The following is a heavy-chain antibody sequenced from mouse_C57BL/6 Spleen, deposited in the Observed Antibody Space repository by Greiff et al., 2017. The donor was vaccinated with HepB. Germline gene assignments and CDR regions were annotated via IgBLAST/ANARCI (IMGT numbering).Heavy chain of an antibody. Sequence: VQLQQPGTELVKPGASVKLSCKASGYTFTSYWMHWVKQRPGQGLEWIGNINPSNGGTNYNEKFKSKATLTVDKSSSTAYMQLSSLTSEDSAVYYGARDRRGFDGYYGAYWGQGTLVTVSA. CDR2: INPSNGGT. D-gene: IGHD2-3*01. CDR3: ARDRRGFDGYYGAY. V-gene: IGHV1-53*01. J-gene: IGHJ3*01. CDR1: GYTFTSYW.